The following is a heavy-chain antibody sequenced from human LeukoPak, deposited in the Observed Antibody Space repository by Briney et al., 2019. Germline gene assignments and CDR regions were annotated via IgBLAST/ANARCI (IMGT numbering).Heavy chain of an antibody. CDR2: IYYSGST. CDR3: ARDEWNGYYYMDV. Sequence: PSETLSLTCTVSGGSISSYYWSWIRQPPGKGLEWIGYIYYSGSTNYNPSLKSRLSMSLDTSKNQFSLRLTSVTAADTAVYYCARDEWNGYYYMDVWGKGTTVTVSS. V-gene: IGHV4-59*12. J-gene: IGHJ6*03. CDR1: GGSISSYY. D-gene: IGHD2-8*01.